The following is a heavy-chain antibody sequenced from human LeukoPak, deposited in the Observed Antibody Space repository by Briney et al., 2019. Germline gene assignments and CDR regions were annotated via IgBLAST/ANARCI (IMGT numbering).Heavy chain of an antibody. Sequence: GGSLRLSCAASGFSFSNLSMTWVRQAPGKGLEWVSSISSSNSYIYYADSVKGRFTISRDNAENSLYLQMNSLRVEDTAVYYCARAGGNYYDSRDLWYLDCWGQGTLVTVSS. D-gene: IGHD3-22*01. CDR2: ISSSNSYI. CDR3: ARAGGNYYDSRDLWYLDC. CDR1: GFSFSNLS. V-gene: IGHV3-21*01. J-gene: IGHJ4*02.